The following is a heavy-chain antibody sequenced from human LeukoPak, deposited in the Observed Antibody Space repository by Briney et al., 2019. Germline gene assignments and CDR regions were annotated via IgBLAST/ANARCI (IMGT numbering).Heavy chain of an antibody. CDR1: GLIFSSYG. J-gene: IGHJ4*02. V-gene: IGHV3-23*01. CDR3: AKRPQSSGYYYADY. Sequence: PGGSLRLSCVASGLIFSSYGMSWVRQAPGKGLEWVSAISGSGSGTAYAASVKGRFTISRDNSKNTLYLHINSLRADDTAVYYCAKRPQSSGYYYADYWGRGTLVTVSS. CDR2: ISGSGSGT. D-gene: IGHD3-22*01.